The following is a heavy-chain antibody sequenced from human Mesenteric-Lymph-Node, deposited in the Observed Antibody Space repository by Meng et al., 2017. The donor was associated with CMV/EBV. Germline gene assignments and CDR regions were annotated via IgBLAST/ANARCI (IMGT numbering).Heavy chain of an antibody. D-gene: IGHD3-3*01. Sequence: GGSLRLSCAASGFTVSSNYMTWVRQAPGKGLEWVSVIYSGGSTYYADSVKGRFTISRDNSKNTMYLQMNSLTPEDTAAYYCAKGEGSDFWSGYYPDYWGQGTLVTVSS. CDR3: AKGEGSDFWSGYYPDY. J-gene: IGHJ4*02. CDR2: IYSGGST. CDR1: GFTVSSNY. V-gene: IGHV3-53*05.